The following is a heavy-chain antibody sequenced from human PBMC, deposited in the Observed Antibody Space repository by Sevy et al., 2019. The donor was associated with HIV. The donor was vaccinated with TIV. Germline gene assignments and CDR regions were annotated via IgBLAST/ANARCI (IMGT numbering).Heavy chain of an antibody. CDR1: VFTFSSYG. CDR3: ARERLAVAGIGYYFDY. CDR2: IWYDGSNK. J-gene: IGHJ4*02. D-gene: IGHD6-19*01. V-gene: IGHV3-33*01. Sequence: GGSLRLSCAASVFTFSSYGMHWVRQAPGKGLEWVAIIWYDGSNKYYVDSVKGRFTISRDNSKNTLYLQMNSLRAEDTAVYYCARERLAVAGIGYYFDYWGQGTLVTVSS.